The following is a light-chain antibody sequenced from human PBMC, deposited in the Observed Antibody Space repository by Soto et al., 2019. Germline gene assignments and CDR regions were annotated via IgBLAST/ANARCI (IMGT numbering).Light chain of an antibody. Sequence: EIVLTQSPGSLSLSPGERATLSCRASQSISSTYIAWYQQKRGQAPRLLIFGASSRATGIPDRFSGSGSGTDFSLTISRLEPEASAVYFCQQYVRAPYTCGPGTKVDIK. J-gene: IGKJ3*01. CDR2: GAS. CDR3: QQYVRAPYT. CDR1: QSISSTY. V-gene: IGKV3-20*01.